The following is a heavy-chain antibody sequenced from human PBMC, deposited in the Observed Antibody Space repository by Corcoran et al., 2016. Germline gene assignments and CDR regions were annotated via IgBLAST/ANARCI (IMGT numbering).Heavy chain of an antibody. CDR2: IRSKAYGGTK. D-gene: IGHD3-16*01. Sequence: EVQLVESGGGLVKPGRSLRLSCTASGFTFGDYAMSWFRQAPGKGLEWVGFIRSKAYGGTKEYAASVKGRFTISRDDSKSIAYLQMNSLKNEDTAVYYCTGGWGIRALEFDPWGQGTLVTVSS. V-gene: IGHV3-49*05. CDR3: TGGWGIRALEFDP. CDR1: GFTFGDYA. J-gene: IGHJ5*02.